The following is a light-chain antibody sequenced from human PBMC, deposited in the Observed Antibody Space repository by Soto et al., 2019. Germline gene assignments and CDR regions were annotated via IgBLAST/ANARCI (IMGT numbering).Light chain of an antibody. CDR2: GNS. CDR1: SSNIGAGFD. CDR3: QSYDTSLRDWV. V-gene: IGLV1-40*01. J-gene: IGLJ3*02. Sequence: QPVLTQPPSVSGAPGQTVTISCTGSSSNIGAGFDVHWYQQLPGTAPKVFIYGNSNRPSGVPDRFSGSKSGTSASLAITGLQAEDEADYYCQSYDTSLRDWVFGGGTQLTVL.